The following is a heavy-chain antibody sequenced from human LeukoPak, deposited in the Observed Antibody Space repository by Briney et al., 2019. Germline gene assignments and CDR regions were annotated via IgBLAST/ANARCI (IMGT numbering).Heavy chain of an antibody. D-gene: IGHD1-26*01. CDR1: DYSISSAYY. Sequence: KPSETLSLTCTGSDYSISSAYYWGWIRQPPGKGLEWIGYIYYSGSTNYNPSLKSRVTISVDTSKNQFSLKLSSVTAADTAVYYCARSFSAYYFDYWGQGTLVTVSS. V-gene: IGHV4-61*01. J-gene: IGHJ4*02. CDR3: ARSFSAYYFDY. CDR2: IYYSGST.